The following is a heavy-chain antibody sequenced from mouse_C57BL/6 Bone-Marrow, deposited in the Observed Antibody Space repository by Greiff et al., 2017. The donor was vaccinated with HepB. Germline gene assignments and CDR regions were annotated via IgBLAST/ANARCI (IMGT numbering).Heavy chain of an antibody. J-gene: IGHJ3*01. D-gene: IGHD1-1*01. Sequence: VQLQQPGAELVKPGASVKLSCKASGYTFTSYWMHWVKQRPGQGLEWIGMIHPNSGSTNYNEKFKSKATLTVDKSSSTAYMQLSSLTSEDSAVYYCARTDYYGSSCAGAWFAYWGQGTLVTVSA. CDR1: GYTFTSYW. V-gene: IGHV1-64*01. CDR3: ARTDYYGSSCAGAWFAY. CDR2: IHPNSGST.